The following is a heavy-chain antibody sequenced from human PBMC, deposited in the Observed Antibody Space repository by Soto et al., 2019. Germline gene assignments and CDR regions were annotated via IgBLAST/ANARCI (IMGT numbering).Heavy chain of an antibody. J-gene: IGHJ4*02. Sequence: GGSLRLSCAASGFTFSDHYMSWIRQAPGKGLEWIGYSSNSGSFTRYADSVKGRFSISRDNAKNSLYLQMNSLRGDDTAIYYCVRSGDNYNLLDYWGQGTPVTVSS. D-gene: IGHD1-1*01. CDR2: SSNSGSFT. CDR1: GFTFSDHY. CDR3: VRSGDNYNLLDY. V-gene: IGHV3-11*06.